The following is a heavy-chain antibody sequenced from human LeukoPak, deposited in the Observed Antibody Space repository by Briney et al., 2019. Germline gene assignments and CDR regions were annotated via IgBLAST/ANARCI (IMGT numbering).Heavy chain of an antibody. CDR1: GFAFSSYW. D-gene: IGHD2-2*01. CDR3: ARDFGGYYAEEWFDP. CDR2: IKQDGSEK. V-gene: IGHV3-7*04. J-gene: IGHJ5*02. Sequence: GGSLRLSCAASGFAFSSYWMSWVRQAPGKGLEWVANIKQDGSEKYYVDSVKGRFTISRDNAKNSLYLQMNSLRAEDTAVYYCARDFGGYYAEEWFDPWGQGTLVTVSS.